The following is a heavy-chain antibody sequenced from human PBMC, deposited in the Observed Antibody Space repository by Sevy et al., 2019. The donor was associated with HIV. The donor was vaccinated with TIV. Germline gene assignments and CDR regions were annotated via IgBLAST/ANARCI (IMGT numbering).Heavy chain of an antibody. Sequence: GGSLRLSCVVSGFTFSSYAMSWVRQAPGKGLEWVSGISGSGGSTYYADSVKGRFTISRDNAKNTLFLQMNILRAEDTAVYYCVNVGYYYDSSGYFSFHYLVQGTLVTVSS. CDR1: GFTFSSYA. J-gene: IGHJ4*02. CDR2: ISGSGGST. CDR3: VNVGYYYDSSGYFSFHY. V-gene: IGHV3-23*01. D-gene: IGHD3-22*01.